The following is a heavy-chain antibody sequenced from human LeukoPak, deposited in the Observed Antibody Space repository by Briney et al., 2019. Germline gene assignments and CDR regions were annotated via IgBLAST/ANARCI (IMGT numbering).Heavy chain of an antibody. Sequence: SETLSLTCAVYGGSFSGSYWSWIRQPPGKGLEWIGEINDSGNTNYNPSLKSRVTISIDTSKNQFSLKLSSVTAADTAVYYCARFNGYCSSTSCYIAYFDYWGQGTLVTVSS. CDR2: INDSGNT. D-gene: IGHD2-2*02. V-gene: IGHV4-34*01. J-gene: IGHJ4*02. CDR3: ARFNGYCSSTSCYIAYFDY. CDR1: GGSFSGSY.